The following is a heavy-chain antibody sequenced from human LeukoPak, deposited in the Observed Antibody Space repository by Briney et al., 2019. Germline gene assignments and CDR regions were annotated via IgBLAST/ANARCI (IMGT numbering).Heavy chain of an antibody. V-gene: IGHV3-48*02. Sequence: GGSLRLSCAASGFTFSSYGMSWVRQAPGKGLEWVSYIRSSGSTMYYADSVKGRFTISRDNAKSSLYLQMSSLRDEDTAVYYCARARGYNHGPQDYYFDFWGQGTLVTVSS. CDR1: GFTFSSYG. J-gene: IGHJ4*02. D-gene: IGHD5-18*01. CDR3: ARARGYNHGPQDYYFDF. CDR2: IRSSGSTM.